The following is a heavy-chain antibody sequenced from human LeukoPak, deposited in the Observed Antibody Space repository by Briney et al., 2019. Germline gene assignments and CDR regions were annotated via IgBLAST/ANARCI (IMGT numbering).Heavy chain of an antibody. Sequence: GGSLKLSCAASGFTFSSAWMTWVRQAPGKGLEWVATIKDDGSDKYYVDSVKGRFTISRDNAKKSLWLQMNSLRVEDTAMYYCADLGSRDWGQGTLVTVSS. V-gene: IGHV3-7*01. CDR1: GFTFSSAW. D-gene: IGHD3-16*01. CDR2: IKDDGSDK. J-gene: IGHJ4*02. CDR3: ADLGSRD.